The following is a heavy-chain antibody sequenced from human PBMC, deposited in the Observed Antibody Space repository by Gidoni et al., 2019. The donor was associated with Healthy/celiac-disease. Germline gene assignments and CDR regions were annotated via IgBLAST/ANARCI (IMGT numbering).Heavy chain of an antibody. CDR1: GFTFSSYA. CDR2: ISYDGSNK. V-gene: IGHV3-30*04. Sequence: QVQLVESGGGVVQPGRSLRLSCAASGFTFSSYAMHWVRQAPGKGLEWVAVISYDGSNKYYADSVKGRFTISRDNSKNTLYLQMNSLRAEDTAVYYCARGDDPIAVAGYYYYGMDVWGQGTTVTVSS. D-gene: IGHD6-19*01. CDR3: ARGDDPIAVAGYYYYGMDV. J-gene: IGHJ6*02.